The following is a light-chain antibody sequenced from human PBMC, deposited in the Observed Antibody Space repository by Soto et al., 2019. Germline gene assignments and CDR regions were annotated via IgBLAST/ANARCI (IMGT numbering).Light chain of an antibody. J-gene: IGLJ1*01. CDR2: DVT. CDR3: CSYAGSFTYV. CDR1: SRDVGGYTY. V-gene: IGLV2-11*01. Sequence: QSVLTQPRSVSGSPGQPVTISCTGTSRDVGGYTYVSWYQQHPGKAPRLLIYDVTERPSGVPDRFSGSKSGNTASLTISGLQADDEADYDCCSYAGSFTYVFGSGTKVAVL.